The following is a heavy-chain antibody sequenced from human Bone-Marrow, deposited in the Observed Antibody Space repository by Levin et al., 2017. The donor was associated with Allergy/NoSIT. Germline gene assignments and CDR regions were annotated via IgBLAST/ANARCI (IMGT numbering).Heavy chain of an antibody. CDR2: VSAYSGNT. J-gene: IGHJ6*02. Sequence: ASVKVSCKASGYTFTTYGLTWVRQAPGQGLEWMGWVSAYSGNTNYALNLQGRVTMTIDTSINTAYMELSSLRSDDTAIYYCARGQSPYYYYWMEVSGQGTTVGVSS. CDR3: ARGQSPYYYYWMEV. V-gene: IGHV1-18*01. CDR1: GYTFTTYG.